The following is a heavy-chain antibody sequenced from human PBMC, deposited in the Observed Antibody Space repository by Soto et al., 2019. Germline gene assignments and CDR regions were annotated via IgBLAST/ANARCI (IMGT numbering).Heavy chain of an antibody. J-gene: IGHJ5*02. V-gene: IGHV3-33*01. CDR3: VRDQYSGYDFAL. CDR1: GFSFTTYA. CDR2: TWHDGSKK. D-gene: IGHD5-12*01. Sequence: GVSLRLSCAASGFSFTTYAMHWVRQAPGKGLEWVAVTWHDGSKKYYADSVKGRFTISRDNSKNQLSLQLTSVTAADTAVYYCVRDQYSGYDFALWGQGNLVTVSS.